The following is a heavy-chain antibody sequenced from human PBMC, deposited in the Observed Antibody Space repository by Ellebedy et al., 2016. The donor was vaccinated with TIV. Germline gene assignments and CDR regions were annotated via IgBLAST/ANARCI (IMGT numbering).Heavy chain of an antibody. Sequence: GGSLRLXCAASGFTFSNYSMNWVRQAPGKGLEWASSISSSSSYIYYADSVKGRFIISRDNAKNSLYLQMNSLRAEDTAGYYCARDTSRNYDILTGYYTPYYYGMDVWGQGTTVTVSS. CDR1: GFTFSNYS. CDR3: ARDTSRNYDILTGYYTPYYYGMDV. D-gene: IGHD3-9*01. V-gene: IGHV3-21*01. CDR2: ISSSSSYI. J-gene: IGHJ6*02.